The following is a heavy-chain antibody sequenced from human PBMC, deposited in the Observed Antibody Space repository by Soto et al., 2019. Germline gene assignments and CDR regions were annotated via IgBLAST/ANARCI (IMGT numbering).Heavy chain of an antibody. CDR2: IKQDGSEK. J-gene: IGHJ4*02. D-gene: IGHD4-4*01. Sequence: GGSLRLSCAASGFTFSSYWMSWVRQAPGKGLEWVANIKQDGSEKYYVDSVKGRFTISRDNAKNSLYLQMNSLRAEDTAVYYCARETGGLTTEFDYWGQGTLVTVSS. CDR3: ARETGGLTTEFDY. V-gene: IGHV3-7*01. CDR1: GFTFSSYW.